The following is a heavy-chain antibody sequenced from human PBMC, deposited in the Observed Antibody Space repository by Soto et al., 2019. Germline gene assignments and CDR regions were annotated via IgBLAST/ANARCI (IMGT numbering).Heavy chain of an antibody. D-gene: IGHD1-26*01. V-gene: IGHV1-8*01. CDR2: MNPNSGNT. CDR1: GYTFTGYD. J-gene: IGHJ4*02. Sequence: QAQLVQSGAEVKKPGASVKVSCKASGYTFTGYDINWVRQATGQGLEWMGWMNPNSGNTGYAKNFQGRVTMTRDNSITTAYMELTSLRDDDSAVYYCAGEKVGTTGIDFWGQGTLVTGSS. CDR3: AGEKVGTTGIDF.